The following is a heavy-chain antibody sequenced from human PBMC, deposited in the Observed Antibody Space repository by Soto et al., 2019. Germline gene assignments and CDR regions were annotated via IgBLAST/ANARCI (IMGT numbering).Heavy chain of an antibody. D-gene: IGHD6-13*01. J-gene: IGHJ4*02. CDR3: ARGRSSSFFDY. CDR1: GFTFSSYW. Sequence: SGGSLRLSCAASGFTFSSYWMHWVRQAPGKGLVWVSRINSDGSSTSYADSVKGRFTISGDNAKNTLYLQMNSLRAEDTAVYYCARGRSSSFFDYWGQGTLVTDSS. CDR2: INSDGSST. V-gene: IGHV3-74*01.